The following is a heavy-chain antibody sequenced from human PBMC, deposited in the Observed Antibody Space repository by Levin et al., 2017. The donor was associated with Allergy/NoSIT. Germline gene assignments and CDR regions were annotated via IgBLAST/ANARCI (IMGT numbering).Heavy chain of an antibody. CDR3: ATDMGATSPLGFDY. V-gene: IGHV5-51*01. CDR2: IYPGDSDA. CDR1: GYTFSRYW. D-gene: IGHD5-24*01. J-gene: IGHJ4*02. Sequence: GGSLRLSCKASGYTFSRYWIGWVRQMPGKGLEWMGFIYPGDSDARYSPSFQGQVTFSADKSVSTAYLQWSSLRASDTAIYYCATDMGATSPLGFDYWGQGTLVTVSS.